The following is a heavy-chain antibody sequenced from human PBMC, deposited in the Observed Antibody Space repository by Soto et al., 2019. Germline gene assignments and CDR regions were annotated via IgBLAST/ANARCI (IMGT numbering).Heavy chain of an antibody. Sequence: GWSLRVSCAASGFTFSSYWMHWVRLAPGKGLVWVSRINTDGISTTYADSVKGRFTISRDKAKNTLYLQMNSLRAEDTAMYYCASFFHIVPVSPTDFDHLREATLVTV. D-gene: IGHD2-21*01. CDR2: INTDGIST. CDR1: GFTFSSYW. J-gene: IGHJ4*02. CDR3: ASFFHIVPVSPTDFDH. V-gene: IGHV3-74*01.